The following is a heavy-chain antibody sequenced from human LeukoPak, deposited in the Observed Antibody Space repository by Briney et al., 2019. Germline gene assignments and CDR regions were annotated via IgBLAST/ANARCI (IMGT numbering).Heavy chain of an antibody. CDR2: ISTSGATI. CDR3: ARGYSNYGYAFDI. J-gene: IGHJ3*02. Sequence: GGSLRLSCAASGFTFSGYEMNWVRQAPGKGLEWVSYISTSGATIYYADSVKGRFTISRDNAKNSLYLQMNSLRVEDTAVYYCARGYSNYGYAFDIWGQGTMVTVSS. D-gene: IGHD4-11*01. V-gene: IGHV3-48*03. CDR1: GFTFSGYE.